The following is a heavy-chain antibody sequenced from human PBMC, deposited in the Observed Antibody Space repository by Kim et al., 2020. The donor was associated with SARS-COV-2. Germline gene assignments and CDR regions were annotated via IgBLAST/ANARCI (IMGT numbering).Heavy chain of an antibody. CDR2: ISSSGSTI. J-gene: IGHJ5*02. CDR1: GFTFSDYY. Sequence: GGSLKLSCAASGFTFSDYYMSWIRQAPGKGLEWVSYISSSGSTIYYADSVKGRFTISRDNAKNSLYLQMNSLRAEDTAVYYCTRGNWGSSNWFDPWGKGTLVNVSS. D-gene: IGHD7-27*01. V-gene: IGHV3-11*01. CDR3: TRGNWGSSNWFDP.